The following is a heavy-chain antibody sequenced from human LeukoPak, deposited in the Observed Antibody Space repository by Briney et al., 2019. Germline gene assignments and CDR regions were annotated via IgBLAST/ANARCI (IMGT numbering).Heavy chain of an antibody. J-gene: IGHJ4*02. V-gene: IGHV4-39*01. CDR3: ARGSVRYDILTGYYNPRSPTTSDY. CDR2: IYYSGST. Sequence: PSETLSLTCTVSGGSISSSSYYWGWIRQPPGKGLEWIGSIYYSGSTYFNPSLKSRVTISVDMSKNQFSLKLSSVTAADTAVYYCARGSVRYDILTGYYNPRSPTTSDYWGQGTLVTVSS. D-gene: IGHD3-9*01. CDR1: GGSISSSSYY.